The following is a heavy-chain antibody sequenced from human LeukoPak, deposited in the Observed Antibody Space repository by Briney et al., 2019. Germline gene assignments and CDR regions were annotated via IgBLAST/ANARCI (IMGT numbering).Heavy chain of an antibody. D-gene: IGHD6-19*01. CDR3: SRGSGWLSVY. Sequence: GGSLRLSCTASGFTFGVYLMSWFRQAPGKGLEWVGFISGGTTEYAASVKSRFTISRDDSTSIAYLQMNSLATEDTAVYYCSRGSGWLSVYWGQGTLVTVSS. V-gene: IGHV3-49*03. CDR1: GFTFGVYL. J-gene: IGHJ4*02. CDR2: ISGGTT.